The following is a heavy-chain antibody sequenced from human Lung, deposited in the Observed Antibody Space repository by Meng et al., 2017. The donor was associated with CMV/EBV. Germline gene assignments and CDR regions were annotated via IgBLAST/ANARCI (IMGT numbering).Heavy chain of an antibody. CDR1: AGSISSYGSF. D-gene: IGHD3-22*01. V-gene: IGHV4-39*02. J-gene: IGHJ4*01. Sequence: GSLRLSCSVSAGSISSYGSFWGWIRQPPGKGLEWIGMIYYSGGTHYNPSLKSRVIVSVDTSKKNFSLKLSSVTASDTAVYYCVRYYDRSGHHYFDYWGKGSXVTVSS. CDR3: VRYYDRSGHHYFDY. CDR2: IYYSGGT.